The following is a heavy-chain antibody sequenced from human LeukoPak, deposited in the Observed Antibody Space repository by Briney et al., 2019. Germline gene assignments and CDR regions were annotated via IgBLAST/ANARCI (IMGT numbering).Heavy chain of an antibody. CDR2: IIPIFGTA. J-gene: IGHJ3*02. Sequence: GSSVKVSCKASGGTFSSYAISWVRQAPGQGLEWMGGIIPIFGTANYAQKFHGRVTITTDESTSTAYMELSSLRSEDTAVYYCASDRRIRQGGDAFDIWGQGTMVTVSS. CDR3: ASDRRIRQGGDAFDI. CDR1: GGTFSSYA. D-gene: IGHD2-15*01. V-gene: IGHV1-69*05.